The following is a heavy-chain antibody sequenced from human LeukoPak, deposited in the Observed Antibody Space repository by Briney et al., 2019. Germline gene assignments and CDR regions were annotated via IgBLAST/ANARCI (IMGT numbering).Heavy chain of an antibody. CDR2: ISSSGSTI. V-gene: IGHV3-48*03. J-gene: IGHJ5*02. Sequence: GGSLRLSCAASEFTFSSYEMNWVRQAPGKGLEWVSYISSSGSTILYADSVKGRFSISRDNAKNSLYLQMNSLRVEDTAVYYCARDSSGWYHWFDPWGQGTLVTVSS. D-gene: IGHD6-19*01. CDR1: EFTFSSYE. CDR3: ARDSSGWYHWFDP.